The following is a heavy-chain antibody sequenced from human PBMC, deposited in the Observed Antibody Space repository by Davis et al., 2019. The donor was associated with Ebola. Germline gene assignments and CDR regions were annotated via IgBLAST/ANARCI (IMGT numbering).Heavy chain of an antibody. D-gene: IGHD6-19*01. Sequence: AASVKVSCKASGYTFTYRYLHWVRQAPGQALEWMGWITPFNGNTNYAQKFQDRVTITRDRSMSTAYMELSSLRSEDTAMYYCATTSSGYSSGWYPWGQGTLVTVSS. CDR1: GYTFTYRY. J-gene: IGHJ5*02. V-gene: IGHV1-45*02. CDR3: ATTSSGYSSGWYP. CDR2: ITPFNGNT.